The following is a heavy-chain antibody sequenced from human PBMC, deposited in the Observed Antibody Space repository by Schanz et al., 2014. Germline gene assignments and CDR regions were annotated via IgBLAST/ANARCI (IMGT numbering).Heavy chain of an antibody. CDR3: ARAAYGGYTSTPLRY. CDR1: GYTFISYF. D-gene: IGHD5-12*01. J-gene: IGHJ4*02. Sequence: QVQLVQSGAEVKKPGASVKVSCKASGYTFISYFIHWVRQAPGQGLEWMGIINPTGGSTSYAQRFQGRVTVTRDTSTSTVYMELSSLTSEDTAVYYCARAAYGGYTSTPLRYWGQGTLVTVSS. V-gene: IGHV1-46*01. CDR2: INPTGGST.